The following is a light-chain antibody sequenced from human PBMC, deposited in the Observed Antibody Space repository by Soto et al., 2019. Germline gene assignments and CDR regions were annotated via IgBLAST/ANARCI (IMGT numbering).Light chain of an antibody. CDR3: PVWDSTSDHYV. CDR1: NIGSRS. Sequence: SYELTQPPSVSVAPGQTASISCGGNNIGSRSVHWYQQKPGQAPVLVVYDDRDRPSGIPERFAGSNSGNTATLTISRVEAGDEADYYCPVWDSTSDHYVFGTGTKVTVL. CDR2: DDR. V-gene: IGLV3-21*02. J-gene: IGLJ1*01.